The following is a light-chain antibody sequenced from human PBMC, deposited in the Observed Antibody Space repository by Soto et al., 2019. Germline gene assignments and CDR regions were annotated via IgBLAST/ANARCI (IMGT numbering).Light chain of an antibody. CDR2: AAS. CDR1: QGISSY. CDR3: QQLNSYPL. V-gene: IGKV1-9*01. Sequence: IQLTQSPSSLSASVGDRVTITCRASQGISSYLAWYQQEPGKAPKLLIYAASTLQSGVPSRFSGSGSGTDFTLTISSLQPEDFATYYCQQLNSYPLFGGGTKVDIK. J-gene: IGKJ4*01.